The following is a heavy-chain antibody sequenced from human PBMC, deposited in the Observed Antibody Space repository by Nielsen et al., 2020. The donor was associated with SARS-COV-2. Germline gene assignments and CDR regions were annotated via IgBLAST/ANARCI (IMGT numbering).Heavy chain of an antibody. D-gene: IGHD1-26*01. CDR1: GFTFDDYG. Sequence: GGSLRLSCAASGFTFDDYGMSWVRQAPGKGLEWVSFISGSGSDTYYADSVKGRFTISRDNSKNTLYLQMNSLRAEDTAVYYCAKGTGGSYYYGMDVWGQGTTVTVSS. V-gene: IGHV3-23*01. CDR2: ISGSGSDT. J-gene: IGHJ6*02. CDR3: AKGTGGSYYYGMDV.